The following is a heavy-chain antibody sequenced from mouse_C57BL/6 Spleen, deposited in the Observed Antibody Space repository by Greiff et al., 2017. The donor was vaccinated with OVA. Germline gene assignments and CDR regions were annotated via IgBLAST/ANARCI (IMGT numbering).Heavy chain of an antibody. CDR3: ARKATGSTSWFAY. D-gene: IGHD1-1*01. CDR1: GYTFTSYW. CDR2: IYPGSGST. V-gene: IGHV1-55*01. Sequence: QVQLQQPGAELVKPGASVKMSCKASGYTFTSYWITWVKQRPGQGLEWIGDIYPGSGSTNHNEKFKSKATLTVDTSSSTAYMQLSSLTSEDAAVYYCARKATGSTSWFAYWGQGTLVTVSA. J-gene: IGHJ3*01.